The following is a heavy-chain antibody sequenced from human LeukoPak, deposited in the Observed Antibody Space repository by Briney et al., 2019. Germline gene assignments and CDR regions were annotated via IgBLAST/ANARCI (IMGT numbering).Heavy chain of an antibody. CDR2: ISYDGSNK. V-gene: IGHV3-30-3*01. D-gene: IGHD3-16*01. Sequence: GGSLRLSCAASGFTFSSYAMHWVRQAPGKGLEWVAVISYDGSNKYYADSVKGRFTISRDNSKNTLYLQMNSLRAEDTAVYYCARARGKLTRDYYCGMDVWGQGTTVTVSS. J-gene: IGHJ6*02. CDR3: ARARGKLTRDYYCGMDV. CDR1: GFTFSSYA.